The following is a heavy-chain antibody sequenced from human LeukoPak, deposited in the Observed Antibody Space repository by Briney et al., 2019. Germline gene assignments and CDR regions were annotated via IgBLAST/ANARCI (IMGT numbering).Heavy chain of an antibody. CDR2: IYRDSSVK. J-gene: IGHJ4*02. CDR3: ARYGSGSNYRDPFDS. Sequence: GGSLRLSCAASGFTFSSYGMNWVRQAPGKGLEWISCIYRDSSVKHYADSVRGRFTVSRDNAKNSVYLQMNSLRAEDTAVYFCARYGSGSNYRDPFDSWGQGTLVTVSS. V-gene: IGHV3-48*01. CDR1: GFTFSSYG. D-gene: IGHD3-10*01.